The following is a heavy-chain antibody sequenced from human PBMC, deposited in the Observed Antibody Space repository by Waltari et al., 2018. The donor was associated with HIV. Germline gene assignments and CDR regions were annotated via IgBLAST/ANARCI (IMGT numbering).Heavy chain of an antibody. CDR2: IYYSGST. Sequence: QLQLQESSPGLVKPSETLSLTCTVSGGSISSSSYYWGWIRQPPGKGLEWSGPIYYSGSTYYNPSLKSRVTISVDTSKNQFSLKLSSVTAADTAVYYCARHAGYYDVWSGYYDDAFDIWGQGTKVTVSS. J-gene: IGHJ3*02. CDR1: GGSISSSSYY. CDR3: ARHAGYYDVWSGYYDDAFDI. V-gene: IGHV4-39*01. D-gene: IGHD3-3*01.